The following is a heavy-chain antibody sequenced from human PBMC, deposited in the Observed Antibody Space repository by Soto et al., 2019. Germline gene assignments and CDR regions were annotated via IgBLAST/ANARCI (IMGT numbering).Heavy chain of an antibody. D-gene: IGHD6-6*01. CDR2: ISYDGGNK. Sequence: QVQLVESGGGVVQPGRSLRLSFAASGFTFSSYAMHWVRQAPGKGLEWVAVISYDGGNKYYADSVKGRFTISRDNSKNTLYLQMNTLRAEDTAVYYCASDRYSSSTLFDHWGQGTLVSVSS. CDR3: ASDRYSSSTLFDH. J-gene: IGHJ4*02. V-gene: IGHV3-30-3*01. CDR1: GFTFSSYA.